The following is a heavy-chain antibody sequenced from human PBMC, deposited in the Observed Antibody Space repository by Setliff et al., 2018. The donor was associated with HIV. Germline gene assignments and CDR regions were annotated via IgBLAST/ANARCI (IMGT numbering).Heavy chain of an antibody. J-gene: IGHJ4*02. CDR3: AKDVARRLAAIGRRGFFDS. Sequence: GGSLRLSCEASGFTFSSYAMHWVRQAPGKGLEWVAFLRFDGSNQYYADSVKGRFTISRDNSRNTLYLQMHSLTPEDTVVYYCAKDVARRLAAIGRRGFFDSWGQGTLVTVSS. D-gene: IGHD6-13*01. CDR1: GFTFSSYA. CDR2: LRFDGSNQ. V-gene: IGHV3-30*02.